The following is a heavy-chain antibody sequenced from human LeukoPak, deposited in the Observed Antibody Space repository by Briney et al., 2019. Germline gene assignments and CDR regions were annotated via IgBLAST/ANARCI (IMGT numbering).Heavy chain of an antibody. CDR3: ARSLIPGRWYFDL. V-gene: IGHV3-30*04. D-gene: IGHD3-16*01. CDR2: ISTDGSYK. Sequence: GGSLRLSCAVSGFTFSSFPFHWVRQAPGKGLEWVAAISTDGSYKYHGDSVKGRFTISRDNPMNTLYLQMNGMRPDDTAVYYCARSLIPGRWYFDLWGRGALVTVSS. J-gene: IGHJ2*01. CDR1: GFTFSSFP.